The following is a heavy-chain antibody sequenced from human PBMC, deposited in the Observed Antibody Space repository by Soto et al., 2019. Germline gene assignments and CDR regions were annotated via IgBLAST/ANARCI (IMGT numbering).Heavy chain of an antibody. Sequence: EVQLLESGGDLVQPGGSLRLSCVASGFTFSSYAMSWVRQAPGKGLEWVSAISGSGGSTYYADSVKGRLTISRDKSKNTLYLQMNSLRAEDTAVYYCAKEPTPYNWNYGFDYWGQGTLVTVSS. J-gene: IGHJ4*02. CDR2: ISGSGGST. V-gene: IGHV3-23*01. CDR3: AKEPTPYNWNYGFDY. D-gene: IGHD1-7*01. CDR1: GFTFSSYA.